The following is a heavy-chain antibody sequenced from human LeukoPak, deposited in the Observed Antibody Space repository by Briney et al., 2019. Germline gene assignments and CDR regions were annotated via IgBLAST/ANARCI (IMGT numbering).Heavy chain of an antibody. CDR2: MNPNSANT. D-gene: IGHD3-10*01. CDR1: GYTFTSYD. Sequence: ASVKVSCKASGYTFTSYDINWLRQATGQGLEWMGWMNPNSANTGYAQNFQGRVTMTRNTSISTAYMELRSLRSDDTAVYYCATASGSRWFAPWGQGTLVTVSS. V-gene: IGHV1-8*01. J-gene: IGHJ5*02. CDR3: ATASGSRWFAP.